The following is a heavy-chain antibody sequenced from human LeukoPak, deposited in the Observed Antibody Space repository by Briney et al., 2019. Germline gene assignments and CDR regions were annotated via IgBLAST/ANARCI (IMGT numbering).Heavy chain of an antibody. J-gene: IGHJ4*02. D-gene: IGHD4-23*01. CDR2: ISSSGSTI. CDR1: GFTFSSYE. V-gene: IGHV3-48*03. Sequence: LSGGSLRLSCAASGFTFSSYEMNWVRQAPGKGLEWVSYISSSGSTIYYADSVKGRFTISRDNAKNSLYLQMNSLRAEDTAVYFCANSYGSNYYFDYWGQGTLVTVSS. CDR3: ANSYGSNYYFDY.